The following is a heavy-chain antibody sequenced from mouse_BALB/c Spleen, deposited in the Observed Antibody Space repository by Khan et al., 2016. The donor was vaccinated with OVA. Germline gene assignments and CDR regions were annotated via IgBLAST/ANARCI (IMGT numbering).Heavy chain of an antibody. J-gene: IGHJ3*01. CDR1: GFNIKDTY. CDR2: IDPANGNT. V-gene: IGHV14-3*02. CDR3: ARDYWDVFAY. Sequence: EVQLVESGTELVKPGASVKLSCTASGFNIKDTYMHWVKRRPEQGLDWIGRIDPANGNTKSDPKFQGKATITADTSSNTAYLQLSSLTSEDTAVYYCARDYWDVFAYWGQGTLVTVSA. D-gene: IGHD4-1*01.